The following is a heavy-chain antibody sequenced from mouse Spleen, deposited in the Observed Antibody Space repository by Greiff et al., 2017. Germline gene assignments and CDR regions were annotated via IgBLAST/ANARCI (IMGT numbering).Heavy chain of an antibody. CDR1: GYTFTSYW. Sequence: QVQLQQPGAELVRPGSSVKLSCKASGYTFTSYWMHWVKQRPIQGLEWIGNIDPSDSETHYNQKFKDKATLTVDKSSSTAYMQLSSLTSEDSAVYYCARAYYDGSYGYFDYWGQGTTLTVSS. V-gene: IGHV1-52*01. J-gene: IGHJ2*01. CDR2: IDPSDSET. CDR3: ARAYYDGSYGYFDY. D-gene: IGHD1-1*01.